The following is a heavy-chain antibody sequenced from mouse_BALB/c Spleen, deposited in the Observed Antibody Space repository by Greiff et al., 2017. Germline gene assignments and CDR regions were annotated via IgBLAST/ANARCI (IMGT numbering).Heavy chain of an antibody. CDR1: GYAFTNYL. CDR2: INPGSGGT. V-gene: IGHV1-54*01. J-gene: IGHJ4*01. Sequence: QVQLKQSGAELVRPGTSVKVSCKASGYAFTNYLIEWVKQRPGQGLEWIGVINPGSGGTNYNEKFKGKATLTADKSSSTAYMQLSSLTSDDSAVYFCASSTMITARAMDYWGQGTSVTVSS. CDR3: ASSTMITARAMDY. D-gene: IGHD2-4*01.